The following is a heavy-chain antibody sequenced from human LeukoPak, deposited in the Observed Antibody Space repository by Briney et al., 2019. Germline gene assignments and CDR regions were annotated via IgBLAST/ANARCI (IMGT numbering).Heavy chain of an antibody. CDR2: INHRGST. CDR3: ASLGYGDYSTNYYYGMDV. V-gene: IGHV4-38-2*02. D-gene: IGHD4-17*01. CDR1: GYSISSGYY. Sequence: SETLSLTCTVSGYSISSGYYWSWIRQPPGKGLEWIGEINHRGSTNYNPSLKSRVTISVDTFKNQFSLKLSSVTAADTAVYYCASLGYGDYSTNYYYGMDVWGQGTTVTVSS. J-gene: IGHJ6*02.